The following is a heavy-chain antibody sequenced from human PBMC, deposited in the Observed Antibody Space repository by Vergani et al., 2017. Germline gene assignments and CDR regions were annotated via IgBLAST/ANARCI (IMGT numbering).Heavy chain of an antibody. V-gene: IGHV4-59*01. CDR2: IYYSGST. CDR1: GGSISSYY. Sequence: QVQLQESGPGLVKPSETLSLTCTVSGGSISSYYWSWIRQPPGKGLGWIGYIYYSGSTNYNPSLKSRVTIAVDPSKNQFSLKLSSVTAADTAVYYCARGIEGWYGVGWFDPWGQGTLVTVSS. J-gene: IGHJ5*02. D-gene: IGHD6-19*01. CDR3: ARGIEGWYGVGWFDP.